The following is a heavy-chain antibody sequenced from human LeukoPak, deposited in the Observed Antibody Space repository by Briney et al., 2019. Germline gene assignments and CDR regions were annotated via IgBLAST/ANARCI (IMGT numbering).Heavy chain of an antibody. V-gene: IGHV3-7*01. CDR1: GFSSSYNW. CDR2: INKDGSQK. J-gene: IGHJ5*02. Sequence: LGGSLRLSCAASGFSSSYNWMSWVRQAPGKGLEWVANINKDGSQKYYVDSVKGRFTISRDNTKNSLSLQMSSLRAEDTAVYYCAGNTNYLFDPWGQGTLVTVSS. CDR3: AGNTNYLFDP. D-gene: IGHD1-1*01.